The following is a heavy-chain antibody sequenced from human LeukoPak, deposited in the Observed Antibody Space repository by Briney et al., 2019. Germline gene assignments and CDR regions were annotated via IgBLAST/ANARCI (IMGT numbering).Heavy chain of an antibody. J-gene: IGHJ6*03. CDR2: ISAYNGHT. CDR3: ARSQGHRLLNYYSYYMDV. CDR1: GYRFTNYG. Sequence: GASVKVSCKASGYRFTNYGVSWVRQAPGQGLEWMGWISAYNGHTNYAQKFQDKVTMTTDTSTTTAYLELKSLRSDDTAVYYCARSQGHRLLNYYSYYMDVWGKGTTVTVSS. V-gene: IGHV1-18*01. D-gene: IGHD2-15*01.